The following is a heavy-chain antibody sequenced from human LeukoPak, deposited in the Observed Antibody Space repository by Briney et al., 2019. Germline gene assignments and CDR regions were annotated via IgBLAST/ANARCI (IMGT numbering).Heavy chain of an antibody. J-gene: IGHJ3*02. CDR2: INPGDSET. CDR3: ASVGYDTSGYDAFDI. V-gene: IGHV5-51*01. CDR1: AYSFTSYW. D-gene: IGHD3-22*01. Sequence: GESPKISCKTLAYSFTSYWIGWVRQMPGKGPEWIGIINPGDSETRYNPSFQGHVAISADTSISTAYLQWTSLQDSDTAIYYCASVGYDTSGYDAFDIWGQGTRVTVSS.